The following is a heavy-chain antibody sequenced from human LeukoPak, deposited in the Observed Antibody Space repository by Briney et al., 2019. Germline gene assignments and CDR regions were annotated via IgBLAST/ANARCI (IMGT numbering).Heavy chain of an antibody. J-gene: IGHJ4*02. CDR1: GYTFTGYY. CDR2: INPNSGGT. Sequence: ASVKVSCKASGYTFTGYYMHWVRQAPGQGLEWMGWINPNSGGTNYAQKFQGRVTMTRDTSISTAYMELSRLRSDDTAVYYCAREYRTTVTTFDYWGQGTLVTVSS. D-gene: IGHD4-17*01. CDR3: AREYRTTVTTFDY. V-gene: IGHV1-2*02.